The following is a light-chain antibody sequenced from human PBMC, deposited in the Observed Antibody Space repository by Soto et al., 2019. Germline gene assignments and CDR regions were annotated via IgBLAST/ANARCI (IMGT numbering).Light chain of an antibody. CDR3: QVWDSSSYHVI. CDR1: NIASGA. CDR2: YDS. V-gene: IGLV3-21*04. J-gene: IGLJ2*01. Sequence: SYVLTQPPSVSVAPGKTASITCGGNNIASGAVRWYQQRPGQAPVLVIYYDSDRPSGIPERFSGSNSGNTATLTISRVEAGDEADYYCQVWDSSSYHVIFGGGTKLTVL.